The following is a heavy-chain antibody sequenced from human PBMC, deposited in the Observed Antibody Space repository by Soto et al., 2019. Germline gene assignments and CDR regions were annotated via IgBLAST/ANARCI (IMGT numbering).Heavy chain of an antibody. CDR2: IYPGDSDT. D-gene: IGHD2-15*01. CDR1: GYSFTSYW. J-gene: IGHJ6*02. Sequence: GESLKISCKGSGYSFTSYWIGWVRQMPGKGLEWMGIIYPGDSDTRYSPSFQGQVTISADKSISPAYLQWSSLKASDTAMYYCARLSPSLGYCSGGSCSPYYYYGMDVWGQGTTVTVSS. V-gene: IGHV5-51*01. CDR3: ARLSPSLGYCSGGSCSPYYYYGMDV.